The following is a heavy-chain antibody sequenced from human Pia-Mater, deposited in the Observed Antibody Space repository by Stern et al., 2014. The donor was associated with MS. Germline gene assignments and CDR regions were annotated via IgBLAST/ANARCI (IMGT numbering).Heavy chain of an antibody. CDR3: ARDPMATITNYYYGMDV. J-gene: IGHJ6*02. CDR2: IIPIFGTA. D-gene: IGHD5-24*01. CDR1: GGTFSSYA. V-gene: IGHV1-69*01. Sequence: QLVQSGAEVKKPGSSVKVSCKASGGTFSSYAISWVRQAPGQGLEWMGGIIPIFGTANYAKKFQGRVTITADESTSTAYMELSSLRSEDTAVYYCARDPMATITNYYYGMDVWGQGTTVTVSS.